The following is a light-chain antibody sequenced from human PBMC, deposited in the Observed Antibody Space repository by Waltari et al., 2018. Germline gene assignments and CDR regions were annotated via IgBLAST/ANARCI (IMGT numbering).Light chain of an antibody. V-gene: IGKV2-30*02. CDR1: QGLVHSDGTIY. CDR2: KIS. Sequence: DVVMTQSPLFLPVTLGQPASISWKASQGLVHSDGTIYLNWFQESPGQSPRRLIYKISIRDAGVPDRFSGSGSGTDFTLTISRGEAEDVGVYYCMQATHWPLTFGQGTKVEIK. CDR3: MQATHWPLT. J-gene: IGKJ1*01.